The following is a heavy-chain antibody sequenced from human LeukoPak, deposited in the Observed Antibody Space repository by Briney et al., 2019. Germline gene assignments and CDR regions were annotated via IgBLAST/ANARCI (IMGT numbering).Heavy chain of an antibody. CDR3: ARHERCGADCYSCGFDS. CDR2: VYYGGST. Sequence: SETLSLTCTVSGGSISGYYWSWIRQPPGKGLEWIGYVYYGGSTNSNPSLKSRVTISEDTSKNQFSLKLSSVTAADTAVYYCARHERCGADCYSCGFDSWGQGTLVTVSS. D-gene: IGHD2-21*02. J-gene: IGHJ4*02. V-gene: IGHV4-59*08. CDR1: GGSISGYY.